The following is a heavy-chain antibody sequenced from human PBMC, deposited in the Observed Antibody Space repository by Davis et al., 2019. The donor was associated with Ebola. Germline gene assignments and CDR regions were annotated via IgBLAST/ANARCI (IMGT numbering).Heavy chain of an antibody. J-gene: IGHJ4*02. CDR1: GYSINRGFT. Sequence: SETLSLTCTVSGYSINRGFTWGWIRQPPGKGLEWIGSIYHSGSTNYSPSLKSRVTISADTSKNQFFLRLKSVTAADTAMYYCARDYVYWGQGILVTVSS. D-gene: IGHD1-14*01. CDR2: IYHSGST. CDR3: ARDYVY. V-gene: IGHV4-38-2*02.